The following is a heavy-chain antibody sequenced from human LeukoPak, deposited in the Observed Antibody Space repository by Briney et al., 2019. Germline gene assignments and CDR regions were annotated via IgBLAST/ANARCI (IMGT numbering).Heavy chain of an antibody. J-gene: IGHJ5*02. V-gene: IGHV3-11*04. CDR3: ARARRKADWFDP. CDR2: ITSSDSTT. D-gene: IGHD6-13*01. Sequence: GSLRLSCAASGFTFSDYYMNWIRQAPGKGLEWVSFITSSDSTTYYADSVKGRFTISRDNAKNSLFLQMNSLRAEDTAIYYCARARRKADWFDPWGLGTLVTVSS. CDR1: GFTFSDYY.